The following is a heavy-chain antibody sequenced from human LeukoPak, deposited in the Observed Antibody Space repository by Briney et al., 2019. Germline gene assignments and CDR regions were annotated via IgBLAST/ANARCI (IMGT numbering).Heavy chain of an antibody. D-gene: IGHD3-10*01. CDR2: ISSSSYI. CDR1: GFTFSSYS. V-gene: IGHV3-21*01. Sequence: GGSLRLSCAASGFTFSSYSMNWVRQAPEKGLEWVSSISSSSYIYYADSVKGRFTISRDNAKNSLYLQMNSLRAEDTAVYYCARGTMVRGVNAEYFQHWGQGTLVTVSS. J-gene: IGHJ1*01. CDR3: ARGTMVRGVNAEYFQH.